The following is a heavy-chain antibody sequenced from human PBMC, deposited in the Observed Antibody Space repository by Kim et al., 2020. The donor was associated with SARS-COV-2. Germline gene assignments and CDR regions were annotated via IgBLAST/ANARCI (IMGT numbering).Heavy chain of an antibody. J-gene: IGHJ4*02. CDR3: ARAPGRSGGYFDY. V-gene: IGHV5-51*01. D-gene: IGHD3-10*01. Sequence: SPSFQGQVTISADKSISTAYLQWRSLKASDTAMYYCARAPGRSGGYFDYWGRGILVTVSS.